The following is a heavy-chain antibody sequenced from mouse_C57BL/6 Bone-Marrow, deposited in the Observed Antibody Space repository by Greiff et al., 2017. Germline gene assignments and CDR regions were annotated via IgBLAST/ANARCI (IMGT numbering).Heavy chain of an antibody. CDR3: ARPGYYYAMDY. Sequence: VQLQQSGPELVKPGASVKISCKASGYTFTDYYMNWVKQSHGKSLEWIGDINPNNGGTSYNQKFKGKATLTVDKSSSTAYMELRSLTSEDSAVYYCARPGYYYAMDYWGQGTSVTVSS. CDR2: INPNNGGT. D-gene: IGHD2-2*01. CDR1: GYTFTDYY. V-gene: IGHV1-26*01. J-gene: IGHJ4*01.